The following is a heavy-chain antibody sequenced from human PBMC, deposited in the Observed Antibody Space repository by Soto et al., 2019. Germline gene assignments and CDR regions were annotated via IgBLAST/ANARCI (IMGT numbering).Heavy chain of an antibody. D-gene: IGHD3-3*01. CDR3: AKDLGRFLDYYYGMDV. V-gene: IGHV3-30*18. Sequence: GGSLRLSCAASGFTFSSYGMHWVRQAPGKGLEWVAVISYDGSNKYYADSVKGRFTISRDNSKNTLYLQMNSLRAEDTAVYYCAKDLGRFLDYYYGMDVWGQGTTVTVPS. CDR2: ISYDGSNK. J-gene: IGHJ6*02. CDR1: GFTFSSYG.